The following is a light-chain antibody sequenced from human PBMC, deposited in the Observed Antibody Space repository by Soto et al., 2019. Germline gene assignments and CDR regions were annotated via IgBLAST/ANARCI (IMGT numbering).Light chain of an antibody. CDR2: DAS. CDR1: QSVSSY. Sequence: EIALTQSPATLSLSPGERATLSCGASQSVSSYLAWYQQKPGQAPRLLIHDASNRATAIPARFSGSGSGTDFTLTISSLDPEDFAVYYCQQRSNWPITFGQGTRLEI. J-gene: IGKJ5*01. V-gene: IGKV3-11*01. CDR3: QQRSNWPIT.